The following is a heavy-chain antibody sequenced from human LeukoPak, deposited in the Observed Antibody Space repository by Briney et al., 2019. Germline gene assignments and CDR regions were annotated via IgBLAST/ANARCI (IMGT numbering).Heavy chain of an antibody. Sequence: GGSLRLSCAASGFTFSSYAMSWVRQAPGKGLEWVATIKQDGSERYYMDSVKGRFTISRDKANNLLYLQMNGLRAEDTAVYYCARDRTVYEDNSRHDYWGQGTLVTVSS. CDR2: IKQDGSER. CDR3: ARDRTVYEDNSRHDY. J-gene: IGHJ4*02. V-gene: IGHV3-7*01. CDR1: GFTFSSYA. D-gene: IGHD5-12*01.